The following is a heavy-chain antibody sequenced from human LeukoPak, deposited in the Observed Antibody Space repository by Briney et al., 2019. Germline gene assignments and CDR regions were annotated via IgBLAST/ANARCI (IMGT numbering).Heavy chain of an antibody. Sequence: GGSLRLSCAASGFTFSSYGMHWVRQAPGKGLEWVAFIRYDGSNKYYADSVKGRFTISRDNSKNTLYLQVNSLRAEDTAVYYCAKDLIVVVPAAIRIFKEYYYYYMDVWGKGTTVTVSS. J-gene: IGHJ6*03. D-gene: IGHD2-2*01. CDR3: AKDLIVVVPAAIRIFKEYYYYYMDV. CDR1: GFTFSSYG. CDR2: IRYDGSNK. V-gene: IGHV3-30*02.